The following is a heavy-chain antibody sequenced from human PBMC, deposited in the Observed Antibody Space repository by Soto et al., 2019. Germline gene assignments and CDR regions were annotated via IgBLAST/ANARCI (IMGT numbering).Heavy chain of an antibody. CDR1: GYTFTSYD. CDR2: MNPNSGDT. CDR3: ARGSQWFAVTTD. V-gene: IGHV1-8*01. J-gene: IGHJ4*02. D-gene: IGHD4-17*01. Sequence: QVQLVQSGAEVKKPGASVKVSCKASGYTFTSYDINWVRQATGQGLEWMGWMNPNSGDTGYAQKFQGRVTMTKNTAISTAYMELSSLRSEDTAVYYCARGSQWFAVTTDWGQGTLVTVSS.